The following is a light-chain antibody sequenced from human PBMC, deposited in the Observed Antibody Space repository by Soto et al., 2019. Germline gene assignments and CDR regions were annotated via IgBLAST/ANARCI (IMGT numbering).Light chain of an antibody. CDR2: EVS. V-gene: IGLV2-14*01. CDR3: LSYTSSSTPVV. J-gene: IGLJ2*01. Sequence: QSALTQPASVSGSPGQSITISCTGTSSDVGGYNYVSWYQQHPGKAPKLMIYEVSTRPSGVSNRFSGSKSGNTASLTISGLQAEDEADYYCLSYTSSSTPVVFGGGTKLTVL. CDR1: SSDVGGYNY.